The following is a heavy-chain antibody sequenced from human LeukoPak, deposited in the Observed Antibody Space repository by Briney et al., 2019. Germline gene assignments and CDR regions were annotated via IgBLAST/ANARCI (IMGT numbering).Heavy chain of an antibody. V-gene: IGHV3-74*01. Sequence: PGGSLGLSCAASGFTFSSYWMHWVRQAPGKGLVWVSRINSDGSSTSYADSVKGRFTISRDNAKNTLYLQMNSLRAEDTAVYYCARFTVVPAAIYYYYGMDVWGQGTTVTVSS. CDR1: GFTFSSYW. J-gene: IGHJ6*02. D-gene: IGHD2-2*01. CDR3: ARFTVVPAAIYYYYGMDV. CDR2: INSDGSST.